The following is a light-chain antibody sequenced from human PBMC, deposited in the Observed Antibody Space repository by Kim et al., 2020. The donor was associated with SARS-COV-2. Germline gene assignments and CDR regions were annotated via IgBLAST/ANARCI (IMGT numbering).Light chain of an antibody. J-gene: IGLJ3*02. V-gene: IGLV1-40*01. Sequence: QRVTIPCTGSRSNIGAGYDVHWYQQLPGTAPKLLIYGNSNRPSGVPDRFSGSKSGTSASLAITGLQAEDEADYYCQSYDSSLSGWVFGGGTQLTVL. CDR2: GNS. CDR1: RSNIGAGYD. CDR3: QSYDSSLSGWV.